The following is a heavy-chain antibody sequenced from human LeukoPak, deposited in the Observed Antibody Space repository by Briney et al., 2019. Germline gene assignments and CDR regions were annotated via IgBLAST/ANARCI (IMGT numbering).Heavy chain of an antibody. V-gene: IGHV3-23*01. CDR3: AKEGWGTFGGDFDY. J-gene: IGHJ4*02. D-gene: IGHD3-10*01. Sequence: GGSLRLSCVASGFDFSSYAMTWVRQAPGKGLEWVSGISGSGGSTYYADSVKGRFTTSRDNSKSTLSLQMNSLRAEDTAVYYCAKEGWGTFGGDFDYWGQGTLVTVSS. CDR1: GFDFSSYA. CDR2: ISGSGGST.